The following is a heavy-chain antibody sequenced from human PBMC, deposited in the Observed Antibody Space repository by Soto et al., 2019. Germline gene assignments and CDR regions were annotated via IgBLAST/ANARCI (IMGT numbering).Heavy chain of an antibody. V-gene: IGHV3-33*01. J-gene: IGHJ4*02. Sequence: QVQLVESGGGVVQPGRSLRLSCAASGFTFISYGMHWVRQSPVKGLEWVAVLWYDGSNKYDADSVKGRFTISSDNSKNTLYMQMNSLKAADTAVYYCARDGEEMARELYFDYGVQGTLVTVSS. D-gene: IGHD7-27*01. CDR1: GFTFISYG. CDR2: LWYDGSNK. CDR3: ARDGEEMARELYFDY.